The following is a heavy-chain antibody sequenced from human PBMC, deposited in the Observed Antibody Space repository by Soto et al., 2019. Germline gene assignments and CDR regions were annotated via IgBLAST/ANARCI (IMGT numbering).Heavy chain of an antibody. D-gene: IGHD4-17*01. J-gene: IGHJ5*02. CDR1: GVSFTGYY. V-gene: IGHV4-59*08. Sequence: PSETLSLTCAVYGVSFTGYYWSWIRQPPGKGLEWIGEIYYSWSTNYNPSLKSRVTISVDTFKNQFSLKLSSVTAADTAVYYCARHVSTVTPPGFDPWGQGTLVTVSS. CDR2: IYYSWST. CDR3: ARHVSTVTPPGFDP.